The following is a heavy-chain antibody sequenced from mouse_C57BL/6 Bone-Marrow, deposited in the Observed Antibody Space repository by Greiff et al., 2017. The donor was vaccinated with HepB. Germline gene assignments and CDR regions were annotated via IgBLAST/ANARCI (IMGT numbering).Heavy chain of an antibody. V-gene: IGHV1-19*01. CDR2: INPYNGGT. D-gene: IGHD2-2*01. CDR3: ARSGGYYGYFDV. CDR1: GYTFTDYY. J-gene: IGHJ1*03. Sequence: EVQLQQSGPVLVKPGASVKMSCKASGYTFTDYYMNWVKQSHGKSLEWIGVINPYNGGTSYNQKFKGKATLTVDKSSSTAYMELNSLTSEDSAVYYCARSGGYYGYFDVWGTGTTVTVSS.